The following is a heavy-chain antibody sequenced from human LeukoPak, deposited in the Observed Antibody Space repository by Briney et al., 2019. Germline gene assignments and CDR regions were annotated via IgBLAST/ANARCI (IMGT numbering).Heavy chain of an antibody. J-gene: IGHJ3*02. CDR3: ARTPYSSSWSPRAFDI. Sequence: SETLSLTCTVSGGSISSYYWSWIRQPPGKGLEWIGYIYYSGSTNYHPSLKSRVTISVDTSKNQFSLKLSSVTAADTAVYYCARTPYSSSWSPRAFDIWGQGTMVTVSS. CDR1: GGSISSYY. CDR2: IYYSGST. D-gene: IGHD6-13*01. V-gene: IGHV4-59*01.